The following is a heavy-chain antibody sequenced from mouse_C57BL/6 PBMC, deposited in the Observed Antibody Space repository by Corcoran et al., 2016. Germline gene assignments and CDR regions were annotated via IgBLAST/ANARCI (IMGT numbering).Heavy chain of an antibody. CDR1: GYTFTDYY. CDR3: AYYSSSLDY. V-gene: IGHV1-19*01. D-gene: IGHD1-1*01. Sequence: EVQLQQSGPVLVKPGASVKMSCKASGYTFTDYYMNWVKQSHGKSLEWIGVINPYNGGTSYNQKFKGKATLTVDKSSSTAYMELNSLTSEDSAVYYCAYYSSSLDYWGQGTTLTVSS. J-gene: IGHJ2*01. CDR2: INPYNGGT.